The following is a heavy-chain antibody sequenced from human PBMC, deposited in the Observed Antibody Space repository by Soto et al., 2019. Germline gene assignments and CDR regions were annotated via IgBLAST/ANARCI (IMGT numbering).Heavy chain of an antibody. D-gene: IGHD3-22*01. V-gene: IGHV4-39*01. J-gene: IGHJ4*02. CDR2: LYYSGST. Sequence: SETLSLTCTVSGGSISSSSYYWGWIRQPPGRGLEWIGSLYYSGSTYYNPSLKSRVTISVDTSKNQFSLKLSSVTAADTAVYYCVGSGYSPFDYWGQGTLVTVSS. CDR1: GGSISSSSYY. CDR3: VGSGYSPFDY.